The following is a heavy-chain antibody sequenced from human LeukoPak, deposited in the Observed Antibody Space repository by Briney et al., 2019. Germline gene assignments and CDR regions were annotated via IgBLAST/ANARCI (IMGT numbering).Heavy chain of an antibody. CDR3: ATCPYYDFWSGYYYYYYYMDV. CDR2: IYSGGST. CDR1: GFTVSSNY. Sequence: GGSLRLSCAASGFTVSSNYMSWVRQAPGQGLEWVSVIYSGGSTYYVDSVKGRFTISRDNSKNTLYLQMNSLRAEDTAVYYCATCPYYDFWSGYYYYYYYMDVWGKGTTVTVSS. V-gene: IGHV3-66*02. D-gene: IGHD3-3*01. J-gene: IGHJ6*03.